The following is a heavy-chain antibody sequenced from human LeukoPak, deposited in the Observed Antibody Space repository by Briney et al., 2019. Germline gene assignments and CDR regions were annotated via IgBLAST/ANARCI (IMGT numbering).Heavy chain of an antibody. V-gene: IGHV5-51*01. CDR3: ARRPSYDFWSGYYGVDGLDI. Sequence: GESLKISCKASGYSLVSHWIVWVRQVPGKGLEWLGIIYPGDSDTRYSPSFQGQVTISADKSISTAYLQWNSLRASDTAMYYCARRPSYDFWSGYYGVDGLDIWGLGTMVTVSS. CDR2: IYPGDSDT. J-gene: IGHJ3*02. CDR1: GYSLVSHW. D-gene: IGHD3-3*01.